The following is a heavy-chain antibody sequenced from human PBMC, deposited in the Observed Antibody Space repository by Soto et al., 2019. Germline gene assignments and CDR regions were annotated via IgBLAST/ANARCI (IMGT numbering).Heavy chain of an antibody. J-gene: IGHJ6*02. Sequence: GESLKISCKGSGYNFNTYWISWVRQMPGKGLGGMGRIAPSDRYTHYNPSFHGHVTISVDKSISTAYLQWSSLKASDTAIYYCARPLGGDSSRSYSSYYAMDVWGQATTVTVSS. CDR1: GYNFNTYW. CDR2: IAPSDRYT. V-gene: IGHV5-10-1*01. CDR3: ARPLGGDSSRSYSSYYAMDV. D-gene: IGHD3-22*01.